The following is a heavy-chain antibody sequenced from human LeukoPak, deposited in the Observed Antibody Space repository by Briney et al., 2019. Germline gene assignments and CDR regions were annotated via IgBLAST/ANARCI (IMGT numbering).Heavy chain of an antibody. CDR2: IKQDGSEK. J-gene: IGHJ4*02. D-gene: IGHD2-15*01. V-gene: IGHV3-7*01. CDR3: ARKWSSFDY. CDR1: GFTFNNYW. Sequence: PGGSLRLSCVASGFTFNNYWMHWVRQAPGKGLEWVANIKQDGSEKYYVDSVKGRFTISRDNAKNSLYLQMNSLRAKDTAVYYCARKWSSFDYWGQGTLVTVSS.